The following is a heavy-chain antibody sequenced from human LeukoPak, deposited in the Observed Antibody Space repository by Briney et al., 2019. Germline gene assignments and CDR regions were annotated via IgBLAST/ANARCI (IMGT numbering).Heavy chain of an antibody. CDR3: ASGRCGSGIVVVPAAQRFDP. J-gene: IGHJ5*02. Sequence: PSETLSLTCAVYGGSFSGYYWSWIRQPPGKGLEWIGEINHSGSTNYNPSLKSRVTISVDTSKNQFSLKLSSVTAADTAVYYCASGRCGSGIVVVPAAQRFDPWGQGTLVTVSS. V-gene: IGHV4-34*01. CDR2: INHSGST. CDR1: GGSFSGYY. D-gene: IGHD2-2*01.